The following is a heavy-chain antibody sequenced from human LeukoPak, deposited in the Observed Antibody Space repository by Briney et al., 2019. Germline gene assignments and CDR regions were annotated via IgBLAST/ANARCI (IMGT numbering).Heavy chain of an antibody. CDR2: IYTSGST. CDR3: ARDWAPIVVVPAAMLQGYNWFDP. Sequence: SETLSLTCAVYGGSFSGYYWSCIRQRAGKGLEWIGRIYTSGSTNYNPSLKSRVTMSVDTSKNQFSLKLSSVTAADTAVYYCARDWAPIVVVPAAMLQGYNWFDPWGQGTLVTVSS. CDR1: GGSFSGYY. J-gene: IGHJ5*02. D-gene: IGHD2-2*01. V-gene: IGHV4-4*07.